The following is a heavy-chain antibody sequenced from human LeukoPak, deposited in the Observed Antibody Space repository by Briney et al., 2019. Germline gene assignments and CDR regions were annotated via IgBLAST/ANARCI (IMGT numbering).Heavy chain of an antibody. Sequence: SVKVSCKASGGTFSSYAISWVRQAPGQGREWMGRIIPIFGTANYAQKFQGRVTITTDESTSTAYMELSSLRSEDTAVYYCARVSSGYYYTDAFDIWGQGTMVTVSS. V-gene: IGHV1-69*05. CDR1: GGTFSSYA. J-gene: IGHJ3*02. D-gene: IGHD3-22*01. CDR3: ARVSSGYYYTDAFDI. CDR2: IIPIFGTA.